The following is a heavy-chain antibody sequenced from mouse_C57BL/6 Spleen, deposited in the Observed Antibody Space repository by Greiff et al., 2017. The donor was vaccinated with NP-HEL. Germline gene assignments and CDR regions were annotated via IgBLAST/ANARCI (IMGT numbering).Heavy chain of an antibody. Sequence: VQLQQSGAELARPGASVKMSCKASGYTFTSYTMHWVNQRPGPGLEWLGYIIPSSGYTKYNPKFQDKATLTAATSSSTAYMQLISLTSEDSAVYCCARPTVVIDWYFDVWGTGTTVTVSS. J-gene: IGHJ1*03. CDR2: IIPSSGYT. CDR3: ARPTVVIDWYFDV. V-gene: IGHV1-4*01. D-gene: IGHD1-1*01. CDR1: GYTFTSYT.